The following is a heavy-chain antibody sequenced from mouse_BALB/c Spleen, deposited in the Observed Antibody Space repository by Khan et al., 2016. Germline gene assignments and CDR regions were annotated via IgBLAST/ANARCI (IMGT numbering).Heavy chain of an antibody. V-gene: IGHV1S81*02. CDR3: ERRLHGFYYYAMSY. CDR1: GYTFTSYW. CDR2: INPSNGGT. Sequence: QVQLQQPGAELVRPGVSVKLSCKASGYTFTSYWMHWIKQRPEQGLERIGEINPSNGGTNYNEKFKIKATLTVDKSTSTTYLQLSSMTSEDSALEYSERRLHGFYYYAMSYWGQETSDTIS. J-gene: IGHJ4*01. D-gene: IGHD2-2*01.